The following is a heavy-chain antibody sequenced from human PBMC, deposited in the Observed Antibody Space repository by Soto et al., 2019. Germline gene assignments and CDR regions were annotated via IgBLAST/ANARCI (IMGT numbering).Heavy chain of an antibody. J-gene: IGHJ1*01. CDR2: IWYDGSNK. CDR3: ARGGDYYDSSGYYSEYFQH. Sequence: QVQLVESGGGVVQPGRSLRLSCAASGFTFSSYGMHWVRQAPGKGLEWVAVIWYDGSNKYYADSVKGRFTISRDNSKNTLYLQMNSLRAEDTAVYYCARGGDYYDSSGYYSEYFQHWGQGTLVTVSS. CDR1: GFTFSSYG. D-gene: IGHD3-22*01. V-gene: IGHV3-33*01.